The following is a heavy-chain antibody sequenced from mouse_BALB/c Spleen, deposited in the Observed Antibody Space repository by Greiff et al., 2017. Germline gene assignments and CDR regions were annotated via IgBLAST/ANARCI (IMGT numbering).Heavy chain of an antibody. D-gene: IGHD2-1*01. CDR3: ARSGGNYRYYAMDY. CDR2: IDPANGNT. CDR1: GFNIKDTY. V-gene: IGHV14-3*02. Sequence: EVQLVESGAELVKPGASVKLSCTASGFNIKDTYMHWVKQRPEQGLEWIGRIDPANGNTKYDPKFQGKATITADTSSNTAYLQLSSLTSEDTAVYYCARSGGNYRYYAMDYWGQGTSVTVSS. J-gene: IGHJ4*01.